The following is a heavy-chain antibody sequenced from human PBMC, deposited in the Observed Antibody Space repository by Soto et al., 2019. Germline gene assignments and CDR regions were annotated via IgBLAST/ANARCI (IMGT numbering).Heavy chain of an antibody. CDR2: LSGSGDNT. Sequence: GSLRLSCAASGFTFSSYAMSWVRQAPGKGLEWVSSLSGSGDNTDYADSVKGRFTISRDNSKNTLYMQMNSLRAEDTAVYYCAKDRYDILTGYPIQYGMDVWGQGTTVTVSS. CDR3: AKDRYDILTGYPIQYGMDV. D-gene: IGHD3-9*01. CDR1: GFTFSSYA. J-gene: IGHJ6*02. V-gene: IGHV3-23*01.